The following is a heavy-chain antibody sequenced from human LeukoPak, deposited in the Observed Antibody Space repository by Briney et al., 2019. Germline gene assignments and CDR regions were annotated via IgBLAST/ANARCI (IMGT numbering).Heavy chain of an antibody. CDR3: ARHLGGHSGYDEDYDYYYGMDV. V-gene: IGHV4-59*08. CDR1: GDSISLYY. Sequence: SETLSLTCNVSGDSISLYYWSWIRQPPGKGLEWIGYIHYTGHTNYNPSLKSRVTISVDTSKSQFSLNLSSVTAADTAVYYCARHLGGHSGYDEDYDYYYGMDVWGQGTTVTVSS. D-gene: IGHD5-12*01. J-gene: IGHJ6*02. CDR2: IHYTGHT.